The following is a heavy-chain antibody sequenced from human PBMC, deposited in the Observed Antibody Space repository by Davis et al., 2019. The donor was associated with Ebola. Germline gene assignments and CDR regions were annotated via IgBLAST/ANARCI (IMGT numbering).Heavy chain of an antibody. D-gene: IGHD2-2*02. V-gene: IGHV1-2*02. CDR3: ARDFVVVPAAIRVSAESDFDY. J-gene: IGHJ4*02. CDR1: GYTFTGYY. CDR2: INPNSGGT. Sequence: ASVKVSCKASGYTFTGYYMHWVRQAPGQGLEWMGWINPNSGGTNYAQKFQGRVTMTTDTSTSTAYMELRSLRSDDTAVYYCARDFVVVPAAIRVSAESDFDYWGQGTLVTVSS.